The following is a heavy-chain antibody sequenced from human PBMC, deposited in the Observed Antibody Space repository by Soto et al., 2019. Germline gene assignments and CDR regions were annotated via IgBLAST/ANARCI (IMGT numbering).Heavy chain of an antibody. Sequence: ASVKVSCKASGYTFTSYAMHWVRQAPGQRLEWMGWINAGNGNTKYSQKFQGRVTITKDTSAGTAYMELSSLRSEDTAVYYCATEGIAVAGTVSAFDYWGQGTLVTVSS. CDR2: INAGNGNT. V-gene: IGHV1-3*01. D-gene: IGHD6-19*01. J-gene: IGHJ4*02. CDR1: GYTFTSYA. CDR3: ATEGIAVAGTVSAFDY.